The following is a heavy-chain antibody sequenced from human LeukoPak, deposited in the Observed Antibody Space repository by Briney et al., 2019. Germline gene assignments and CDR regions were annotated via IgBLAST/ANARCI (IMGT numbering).Heavy chain of an antibody. CDR1: GGTFSSYA. V-gene: IGHV1-69*05. Sequence: SVKVSCKASGGTFSSYAISWVRQAPGQGLEWMGRVIPIFGTANYAQKFQGRVTITTDESTSTAYMELSSLRSEDTAVYYCAREFRVGVVVPAAQSKDDYWGQGTLVTVSS. CDR3: AREFRVGVVVPAAQSKDDY. CDR2: VIPIFGTA. D-gene: IGHD2-2*01. J-gene: IGHJ4*02.